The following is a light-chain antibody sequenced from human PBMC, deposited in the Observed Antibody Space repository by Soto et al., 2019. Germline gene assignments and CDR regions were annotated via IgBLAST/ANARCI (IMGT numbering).Light chain of an antibody. CDR1: SSDVGGYNY. V-gene: IGLV2-8*01. J-gene: IGLJ1*01. Sequence: QSVLTQPPSASGSPGQSVTISCTGTSSDVGGYNYVSWYQQHPGKAPKLMIYEVSKRPSGVPDRFSGSKSGNTASLTVSGLQAEDEADYYCSSDAGTLVFGTGTKVTVL. CDR2: EVS. CDR3: SSDAGTLV.